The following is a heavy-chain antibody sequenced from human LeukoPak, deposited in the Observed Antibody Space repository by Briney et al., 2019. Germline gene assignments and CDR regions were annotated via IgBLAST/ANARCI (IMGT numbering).Heavy chain of an antibody. V-gene: IGHV4-34*01. CDR2: INHSGSN. Sequence: SETLSLTCTVYGGFFSGYYWSWIRQPPGKGLEWIGDINHSGSNNFNPSLKSRVSISVDTSNNQFSLKLSSVTAADTAVYYCARGPSVEVYHYHYYMDVWGKGTTVTVSS. D-gene: IGHD2-15*01. CDR1: GGFFSGYY. CDR3: ARGPSVEVYHYHYYMDV. J-gene: IGHJ6*03.